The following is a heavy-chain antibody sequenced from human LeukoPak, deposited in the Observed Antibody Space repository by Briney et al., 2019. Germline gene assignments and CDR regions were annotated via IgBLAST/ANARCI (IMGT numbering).Heavy chain of an antibody. CDR2: ISASGGTT. CDR1: GFTFSSYA. Sequence: GGSMRLSCAASGFTFSSYAMSWVRQAPGQGLEWISAISASGGTTYYADSVKGRFTIPRDNSKNTLYLQMNSLRPENTAVYYRANYPRDGSGSFAYWGQRTLATVPS. V-gene: IGHV3-23*01. CDR3: ANYPRDGSGSFAY. J-gene: IGHJ4*02. D-gene: IGHD3-10*01.